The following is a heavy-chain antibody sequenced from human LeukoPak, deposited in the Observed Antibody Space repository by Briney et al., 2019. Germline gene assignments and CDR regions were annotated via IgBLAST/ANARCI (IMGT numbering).Heavy chain of an antibody. CDR2: IYYSGST. D-gene: IGHD3-22*01. CDR3: ARDYYDSSSYYHAPYY. J-gene: IGHJ4*02. CDR1: GGSISSSSYY. Sequence: SETLSLTCTVSGGSISSSSYYWGWIRQPPGKGLEWIGSIYYSGSTYYNPSLKSRVTISVDTSKNQFSLKLSSVTAADTAVYYCARDYYDSSSYYHAPYYWGQGTLVTVSS. V-gene: IGHV4-39*07.